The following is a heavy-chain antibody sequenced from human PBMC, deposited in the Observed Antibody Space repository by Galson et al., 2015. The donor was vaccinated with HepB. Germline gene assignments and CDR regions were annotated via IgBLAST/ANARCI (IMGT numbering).Heavy chain of an antibody. Sequence: SVKVSCKASGGTFISYAISWVRQAPGQGLEWMGGIIPIFGTANYTQRFQGRVTITADESTNTAYMELSSLRSEDTAVYYCARDWSVAWATPPGNYYHYYGMDVWGQGTTVTVSS. J-gene: IGHJ6*02. CDR2: IIPIFGTA. CDR3: ARDWSVAWATPPGNYYHYYGMDV. CDR1: GGTFISYA. D-gene: IGHD2-15*01. V-gene: IGHV1-69*13.